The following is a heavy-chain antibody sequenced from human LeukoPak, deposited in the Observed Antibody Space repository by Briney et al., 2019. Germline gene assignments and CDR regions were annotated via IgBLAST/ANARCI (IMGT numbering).Heavy chain of an antibody. CDR1: GFTFSSYS. CDR3: ASCSYGYPEGELHFDY. V-gene: IGHV3-21*01. Sequence: PGGSLRHSCAASGFTFSSYSMNWVRQAPGKGLEWVSSISSSSSYIYYADSVKGRFTISRDNAKNSLYLQMNSLRAEDTAVYYCASCSYGYPEGELHFDYWGQGTLVTVSS. D-gene: IGHD5-18*01. CDR2: ISSSSSYI. J-gene: IGHJ4*02.